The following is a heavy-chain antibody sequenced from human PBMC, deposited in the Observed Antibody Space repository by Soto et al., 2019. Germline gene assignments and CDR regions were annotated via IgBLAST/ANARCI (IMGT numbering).Heavy chain of an antibody. Sequence: QVQLMQSGNEVKKPGASVTVSCKASGYTFANYGISWVRQAPGQGLEWMGWISGNNGATNYAPKVQDRITMTLDTSTGVASMALRSLRSDDTAIYYCVRDLNYFRINGNWFDSWGQGTLVTVSS. V-gene: IGHV1-18*04. CDR1: GYTFANYG. J-gene: IGHJ5*01. CDR2: ISGNNGAT. D-gene: IGHD1-7*01. CDR3: VRDLNYFRINGNWFDS.